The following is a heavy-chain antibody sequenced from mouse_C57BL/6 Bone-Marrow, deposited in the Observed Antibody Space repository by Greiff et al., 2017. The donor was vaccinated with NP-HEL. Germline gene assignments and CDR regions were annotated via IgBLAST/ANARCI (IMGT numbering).Heavy chain of an antibody. V-gene: IGHV14-4*01. CDR1: GFNIKDDY. CDR3: TFYGIFDY. Sequence: VQLKESGAELVRPGASVKLSCTASGFNIKDDYMPWVKQRPEQGLEWIGWIDPENGDTEYASKFQGKATITADTSSNTAYLQLSSLTSEDTAVYYCTFYGIFDYWGQGTTLTVSS. J-gene: IGHJ2*01. CDR2: IDPENGDT. D-gene: IGHD2-1*01.